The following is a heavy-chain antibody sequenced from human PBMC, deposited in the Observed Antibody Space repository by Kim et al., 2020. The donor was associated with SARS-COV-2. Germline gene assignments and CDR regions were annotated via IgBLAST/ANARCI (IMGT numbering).Heavy chain of an antibody. Sequence: GGSLRLSCAASGFTFDDYAMHWVRQAPGKGLEWVSLISGDGGSTYYADSVKGRFTISRDNSKNSLYLQMNSLRTEDTALYYCAKNGIRYFDWLSPSDAFDIWGQGTMVTVSS. CDR3: AKNGIRYFDWLSPSDAFDI. CDR2: ISGDGGST. J-gene: IGHJ3*02. CDR1: GFTFDDYA. D-gene: IGHD3-9*01. V-gene: IGHV3-43*02.